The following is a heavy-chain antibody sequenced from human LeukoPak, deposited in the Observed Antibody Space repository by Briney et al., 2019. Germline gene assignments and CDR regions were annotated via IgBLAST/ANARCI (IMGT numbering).Heavy chain of an antibody. V-gene: IGHV3-23*01. Sequence: PGGCLRLSCAASGFTFSSYAMSWVRQAPGKGLEWVSAISGSGGSTYYADSVKGRFAISRDNSKNTLYLQMNSLRAEDTAVYYCAKDPSRLPYFDYWGQGTLVTVSS. CDR1: GFTFSSYA. J-gene: IGHJ4*02. CDR2: ISGSGGST. CDR3: AKDPSRLPYFDY.